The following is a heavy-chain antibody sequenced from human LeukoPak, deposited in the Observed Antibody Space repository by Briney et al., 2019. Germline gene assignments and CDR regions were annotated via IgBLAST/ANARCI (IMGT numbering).Heavy chain of an antibody. D-gene: IGHD3-10*01. CDR3: ARDLVGDY. CDR1: GGSISRNY. J-gene: IGHJ4*02. V-gene: IGHV4-59*01. Sequence: SETLSLTCTVSGGSISRNYWSWIRQPPGKGLEWIGHTYYSGSTNYNPSLKSRVTISVDTSKNQFSLKLSSVSAADTAVYYCARDLVGDYWGQGTLVTVSS. CDR2: TYYSGST.